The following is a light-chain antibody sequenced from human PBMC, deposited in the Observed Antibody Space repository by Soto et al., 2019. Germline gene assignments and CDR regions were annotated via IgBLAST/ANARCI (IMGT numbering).Light chain of an antibody. CDR1: QSVISNY. CDR3: QQYGSSLTWT. J-gene: IGKJ1*01. V-gene: IGKV3-20*01. Sequence: EVVLTQSPGTVSLSPGERVTLSCRASQSVISNYLAWYQQRPGQAPRLLIYAASSRATGIPDRFSGSGSVTDFTLSISRLEPEDFAVYYCQQYGSSLTWTFGQGTKVE. CDR2: AAS.